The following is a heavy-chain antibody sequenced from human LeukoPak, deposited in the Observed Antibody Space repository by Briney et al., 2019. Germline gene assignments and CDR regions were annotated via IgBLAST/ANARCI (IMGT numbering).Heavy chain of an antibody. CDR1: GFSFDSHA. D-gene: IGHD4/OR15-4a*01. CDR3: ARGPLTSSNYYMDV. J-gene: IGHJ6*03. CDR2: ITGSGRYT. V-gene: IGHV3-23*01. Sequence: GGSLTLSCAASGFSFDSHAMNWVRQAPGKGLEWISAITGSGRYTYYKDSVKGRFTISRDNSKNTLFLQMSSLRAEDTAVYYCARGPLTSSNYYMDVWGRGTTVTVSS.